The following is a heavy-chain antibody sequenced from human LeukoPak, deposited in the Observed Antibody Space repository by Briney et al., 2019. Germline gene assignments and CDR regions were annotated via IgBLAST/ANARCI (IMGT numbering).Heavy chain of an antibody. CDR2: IKQDGSEK. CDR1: GFTFSSYW. V-gene: IGHV3-7*01. J-gene: IGHJ6*03. CDR3: ARDGVIVATTREYYYYYMDV. D-gene: IGHD5-12*01. Sequence: GGSLRLSCAASGFTFSSYWMSWVRQAPGKGLERVANIKQDGSEKYYVDSVKGRFTISRDNAKNSLYLQMNSLRAEDTAVYYCARDGVIVATTREYYYYYMDVWGRGTTVTVSS.